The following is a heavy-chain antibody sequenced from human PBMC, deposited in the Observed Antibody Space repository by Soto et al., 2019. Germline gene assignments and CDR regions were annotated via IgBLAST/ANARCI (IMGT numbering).Heavy chain of an antibody. D-gene: IGHD2-2*02. J-gene: IGHJ4*02. CDR3: ATIPLWLGDLYFDN. Sequence: SETLSLTCTVSGVSVSSGDYYWSWIRQRPGKGLEWIGYMYYTGNTYYIPSLKSRVTISVDTSRNQFSLELSSVTAADTAVYHCATIPLWLGDLYFDNWGQGTLVTVSS. CDR1: GVSVSSGDYY. CDR2: MYYTGNT. V-gene: IGHV4-61*08.